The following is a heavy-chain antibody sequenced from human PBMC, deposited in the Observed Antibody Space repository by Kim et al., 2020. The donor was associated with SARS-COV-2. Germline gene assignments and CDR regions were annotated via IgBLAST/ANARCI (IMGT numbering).Heavy chain of an antibody. CDR2: IGNSGSPT. CDR3: VRWNGVSNGFLGPFDN. D-gene: IGHD1-1*01. Sequence: GGSLRLSCAASGFTFHNHDMNWVRQTPGKGLEWLSYIGNSGSPTYYADSVKGRFTISRDNAKNSVYLQMNSLRDEDTAVYFCVRWNGVSNGFLGPFDNWGQGNLVTVSS. V-gene: IGHV3-48*02. J-gene: IGHJ4*02. CDR1: GFTFHNHD.